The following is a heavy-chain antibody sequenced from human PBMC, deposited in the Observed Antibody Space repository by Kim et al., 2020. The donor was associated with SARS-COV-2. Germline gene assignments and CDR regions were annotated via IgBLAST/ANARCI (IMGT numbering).Heavy chain of an antibody. CDR1: GFTFSSYA. V-gene: IGHV3-23*01. D-gene: IGHD4-17*01. J-gene: IGHJ5*02. Sequence: GGSLRLSCAASGFTFSSYAMSWVRQAPGKGLEWVSGISGTGGSTYYADSVKGRFTISRDSSKNTLYLQMNSLRAADTAVYYCAKAMTTLTTGNWFDPWGQGTLVTVSS. CDR3: AKAMTTLTTGNWFDP. CDR2: ISGTGGST.